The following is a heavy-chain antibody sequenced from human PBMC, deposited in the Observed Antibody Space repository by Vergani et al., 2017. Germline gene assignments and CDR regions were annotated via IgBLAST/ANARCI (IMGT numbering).Heavy chain of an antibody. D-gene: IGHD6-13*01. CDR3: ARLPRGIAAAVGYLDP. CDR1: GGSFSGYY. Sequence: QVQLQQWGAGLLKPSETLSLTCAVYGGSFSGYYWSWIRQPPGKGLEWIGEINHSGSTNYNPSLKSCVTISVDTSKNQFSLKLSSVTAADTAVYYCARLPRGIAAAVGYLDPWGQGTLVTVSS. CDR2: INHSGST. J-gene: IGHJ5*02. V-gene: IGHV4-34*01.